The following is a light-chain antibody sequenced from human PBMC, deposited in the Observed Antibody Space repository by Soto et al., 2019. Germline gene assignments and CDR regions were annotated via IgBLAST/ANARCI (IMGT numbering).Light chain of an antibody. V-gene: IGLV1-51*01. CDR3: GSWDTSLSAGYV. CDR2: DND. J-gene: IGLJ1*01. CDR1: SSNIGNNF. Sequence: QSVLTQPPSVSAAPGQKVTISCSGSSSNIGNNFVSWYQHLPGTAPKLLIYDNDKRPSGIPDRFSGSKSGTSATLGITGLQTGDEADYYCGSWDTSLSAGYVFGTGTKVTVL.